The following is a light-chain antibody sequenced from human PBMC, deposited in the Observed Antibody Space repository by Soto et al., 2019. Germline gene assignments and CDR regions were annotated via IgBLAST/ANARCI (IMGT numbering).Light chain of an antibody. CDR1: QSISSW. Sequence: HMTLSPATLSTPVGDRVNITCRGSQSISSWLAWYQQKPGQAPRLLIYKASSIASGVPSRFSGSGSGTEFTLTISRLQPDDFAAYYCQQYGSYSEAFGQGTKVDIK. V-gene: IGKV1-5*03. J-gene: IGKJ1*01. CDR2: KAS. CDR3: QQYGSYSEA.